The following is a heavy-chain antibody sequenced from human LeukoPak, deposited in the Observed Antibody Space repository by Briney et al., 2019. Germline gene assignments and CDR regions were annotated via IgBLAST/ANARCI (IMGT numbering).Heavy chain of an antibody. D-gene: IGHD6-13*01. CDR2: ISGSGGST. CDR3: AKDPPYSSSFLTFDY. CDR1: GFTFSSYW. J-gene: IGHJ4*02. Sequence: GGSLRLSCAASGFTFSSYWMSWVRQAPGKGLEWVSAISGSGGSTYYADSVKGRFTISRDNSKNTLYLQMNSLRAEDTAVYYCAKDPPYSSSFLTFDYWGQGTLVTVSS. V-gene: IGHV3-23*01.